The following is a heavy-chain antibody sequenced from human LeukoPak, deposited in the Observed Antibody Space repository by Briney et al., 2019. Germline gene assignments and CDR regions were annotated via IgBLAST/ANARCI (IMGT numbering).Heavy chain of an antibody. Sequence: SETLSLTCAVSGYSISSGYYWGWIRQPPGKGLEWIGSIYHSGSTYYNPSLKRRVTISVDTSKNQFSLKLSSVTAADTAVYYCARPRYDFWSAKPDAFDIWGQGTMVTVSS. J-gene: IGHJ3*02. CDR1: GYSISSGYY. CDR3: ARPRYDFWSAKPDAFDI. D-gene: IGHD3-3*01. CDR2: IYHSGST. V-gene: IGHV4-38-2*01.